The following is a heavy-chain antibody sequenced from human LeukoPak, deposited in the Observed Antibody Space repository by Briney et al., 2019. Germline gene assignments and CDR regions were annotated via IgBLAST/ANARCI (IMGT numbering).Heavy chain of an antibody. J-gene: IGHJ3*02. V-gene: IGHV4-39*07. CDR1: GGSISSGDYY. CDR2: IYYSGST. Sequence: SQTLSLTCTVSGGSISSGDYYWGWIRQPPGKGLEWIGSIYYSGSTYYNPSLKSRVTISVGTSKNQFSLKLSSVTAADTAVYYCARDVSLINRGAFDIWGQGTMVTVSS. CDR3: ARDVSLINRGAFDI. D-gene: IGHD1-14*01.